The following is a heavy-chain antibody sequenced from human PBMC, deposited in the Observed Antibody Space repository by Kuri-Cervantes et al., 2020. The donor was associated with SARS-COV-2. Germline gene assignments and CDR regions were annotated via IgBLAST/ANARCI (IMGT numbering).Heavy chain of an antibody. D-gene: IGHD6-19*01. V-gene: IGHV1-8*01. Sequence: ASVKVSCKASGYTFTSYDINWVRQATGQGLEWMGWMNPNSGNTGYAQKFQGRVTMTTDTSTSTAYMELRSLRSDDTAVYYCARDRAVAGQTYYYYGMDVWGQGTTVTVSS. CDR2: MNPNSGNT. CDR1: GYTFTSYD. J-gene: IGHJ6*02. CDR3: ARDRAVAGQTYYYYGMDV.